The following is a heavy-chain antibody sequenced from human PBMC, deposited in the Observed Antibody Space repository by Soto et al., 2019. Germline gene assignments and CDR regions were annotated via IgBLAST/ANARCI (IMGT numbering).Heavy chain of an antibody. CDR3: ASGRFYGEFDY. V-gene: IGHV4-59*01. Sequence: SETLSLTCTVSGGSISSYYWSWIRQPPGKGLEWIGYIYYSGSTNYNPSLKSRVTISVDTSKNQFSLKLSSVTAADTAVYYCASGRFYGEFDYWGQGTLVTVSS. CDR1: GGSISSYY. J-gene: IGHJ4*02. D-gene: IGHD4-17*01. CDR2: IYYSGST.